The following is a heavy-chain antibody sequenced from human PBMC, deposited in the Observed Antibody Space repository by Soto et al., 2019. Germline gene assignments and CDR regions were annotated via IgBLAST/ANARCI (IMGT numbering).Heavy chain of an antibody. D-gene: IGHD3-3*01. CDR1: GFTFSSYG. J-gene: IGHJ4*02. Sequence: GGSLRLSCAASGFTFSSYGMHWVRQAPGKGLEWVAVISYDGSNKYYADSVKGRFTISRDNSKNTLYLQMNSLRAEDTAVYYCAMYYDFWSGYHHYSGQGTLVTVSS. CDR2: ISYDGSNK. V-gene: IGHV3-30*03. CDR3: AMYYDFWSGYHHY.